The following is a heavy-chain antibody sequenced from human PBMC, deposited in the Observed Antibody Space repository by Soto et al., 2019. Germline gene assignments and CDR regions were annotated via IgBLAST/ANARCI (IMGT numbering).Heavy chain of an antibody. V-gene: IGHV2-5*01. D-gene: IGHD5-18*01. J-gene: IGHJ4*02. CDR3: AHKPPDTAMVLFDY. CDR1: GFSLSTSGVG. Sequence: SGPTLVNPTQTLTLTCTFSGFSLSTSGVGVGWIRQPPGKALEWLALIYWNDDKRYSPSLKSRLTITKDTSKNQVVLTMTNMDPVDTATYYCAHKPPDTAMVLFDYWGQGTLVTVSS. CDR2: IYWNDDK.